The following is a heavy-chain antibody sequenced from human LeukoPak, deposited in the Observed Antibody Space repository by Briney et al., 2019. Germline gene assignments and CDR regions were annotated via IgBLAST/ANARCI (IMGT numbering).Heavy chain of an antibody. J-gene: IGHJ4*02. Sequence: PGGSLRLSCAASGFTFSSYGMSWVRQAPGKGLEWVSAISGSGGSTYYADSVKGRFTISRDNSKNTLYLQMNSLRAEDTAVYYCAKHQSDRRSSEFDYWGQGTLVTVSS. V-gene: IGHV3-23*01. CDR2: ISGSGGST. D-gene: IGHD3-3*01. CDR3: AKHQSDRRSSEFDY. CDR1: GFTFSSYG.